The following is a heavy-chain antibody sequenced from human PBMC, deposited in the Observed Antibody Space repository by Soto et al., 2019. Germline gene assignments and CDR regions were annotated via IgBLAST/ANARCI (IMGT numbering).Heavy chain of an antibody. J-gene: IGHJ5*02. CDR3: AKDWGSSGWYNWFDP. CDR1: GFTFSTSG. Sequence: RRLSCAASGFTFSTSGMHWIRQAPGKGLEWVAMISHDGGATYYVDSVKGRFTISRDTDKNTLHLQMDSLRPEDTATYYCAKDWGSSGWYNWFDPWGQGTLVTVSS. CDR2: ISHDGGAT. D-gene: IGHD6-13*01. V-gene: IGHV3-30*18.